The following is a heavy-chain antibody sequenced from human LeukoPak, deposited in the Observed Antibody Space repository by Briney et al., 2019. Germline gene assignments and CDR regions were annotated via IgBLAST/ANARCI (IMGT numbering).Heavy chain of an antibody. J-gene: IGHJ6*03. CDR3: AREALHRYPPWYYYYYYMDG. V-gene: IGHV4-59*01. CDR2: IYYSGST. Sequence: AETLSLTCTVSGRSISSYYWSWIRQPPGKGLEWIGYIYYSGSTNYNPSLKSRVTISVDTSKNQFSLKLSSVTAADTAVYYCAREALHRYPPWYYYYYYMDGWGKGTTVTVSS. D-gene: IGHD1-14*01. CDR1: GRSISSYY.